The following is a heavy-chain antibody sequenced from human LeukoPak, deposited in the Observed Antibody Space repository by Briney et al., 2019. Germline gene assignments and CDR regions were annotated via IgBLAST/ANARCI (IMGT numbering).Heavy chain of an antibody. J-gene: IGHJ3*02. V-gene: IGHV4-4*07. Sequence: SETLSLTCTVSGGSINNYYWSWIRQPAGKGLEWIGRIYTRGSTNYNHYLKSRVTMSVDTSKNQFSLKLSSVTAADTAVYYCARGRYCSADICSGGDAFDIWGQGTMVSVSS. CDR1: GGSINNYY. CDR3: ARGRYCSADICSGGDAFDI. D-gene: IGHD2-15*01. CDR2: IYTRGST.